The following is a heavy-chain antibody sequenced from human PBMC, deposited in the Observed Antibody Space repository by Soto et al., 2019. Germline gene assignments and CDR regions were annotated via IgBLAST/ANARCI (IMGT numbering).Heavy chain of an antibody. CDR1: GGSISSYY. Sequence: ETLSLTCTVSGGSISSYYWSWIRQPPGKGLEWIGYIYYSGSTNHNPSLKSRVTISVDTSKNQFSLKLSSVTAADTAVYYCARAAVVPAATFPDHYYYYYGMDVWGQGTTVTVSS. J-gene: IGHJ6*02. V-gene: IGHV4-59*01. D-gene: IGHD2-2*01. CDR2: IYYSGST. CDR3: ARAAVVPAATFPDHYYYYYGMDV.